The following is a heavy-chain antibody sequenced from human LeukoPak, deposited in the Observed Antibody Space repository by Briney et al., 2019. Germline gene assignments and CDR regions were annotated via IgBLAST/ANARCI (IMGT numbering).Heavy chain of an antibody. Sequence: GGSLRLSCAASGFTVSSNYMNWVRQAPGKGLEWVSVIYGGGNIYNADSVKGRFTISRDNSKNTLYLQMNSLRAEDTAVYYCARGAGYNYPYYFDYWGQGTLVTVSS. CDR3: ARGAGYNYPYYFDY. D-gene: IGHD5-24*01. J-gene: IGHJ4*02. CDR2: IYGGGNI. V-gene: IGHV3-53*01. CDR1: GFTVSSNY.